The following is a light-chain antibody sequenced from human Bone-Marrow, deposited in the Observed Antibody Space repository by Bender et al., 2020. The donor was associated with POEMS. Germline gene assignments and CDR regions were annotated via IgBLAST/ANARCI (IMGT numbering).Light chain of an antibody. J-gene: IGLJ3*02. Sequence: GTPGQRVTISCSGGSSNLGAHAVNWYQHLPGTAPKLLIYSSHRRPSEVPDRFSGSRSGTSASLAISGLQSEDEADYYCAVWDDSLNGWVFGGGTKLTVL. CDR2: SSH. CDR3: AVWDDSLNGWV. CDR1: SSNLGAHA. V-gene: IGLV1-44*01.